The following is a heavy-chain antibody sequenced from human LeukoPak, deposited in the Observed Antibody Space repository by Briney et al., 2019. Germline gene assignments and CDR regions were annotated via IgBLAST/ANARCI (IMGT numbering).Heavy chain of an antibody. J-gene: IGHJ4*02. D-gene: IGHD5-12*01. V-gene: IGHV3-23*01. CDR1: GFTFSSYT. CDR2: ISGIGGST. CDR3: AKDLQRTDIAFDY. Sequence: GGSLRLSCAASGFTFSSYTISWVRQAPGKGLGWVSAISGIGGSTYYADSVKGRFTISRDNSKNTLYLQMNSLRAEDTAVYYCAKDLQRTDIAFDYWGQGTLVTVSS.